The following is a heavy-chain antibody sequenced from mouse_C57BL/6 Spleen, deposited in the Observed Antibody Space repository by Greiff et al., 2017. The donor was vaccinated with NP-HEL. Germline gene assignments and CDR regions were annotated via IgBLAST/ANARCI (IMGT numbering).Heavy chain of an antibody. CDR1: GFSLSTSGMG. D-gene: IGHD2-4*01. CDR2: IYWDDDK. J-gene: IGHJ4*01. V-gene: IGHV8-12*01. Sequence: QVTLKESGPGILQSSQTLSLTCSFSGFSLSTSGMGVSWIRQPSGKGLEWLAHIYWDDDKRYNPSLKRRLTISKDTSRNQVFLKITSVDTADTATYYCARKRLYYDYDEDGPYAMDYWGQGTSVTVSS. CDR3: ARKRLYYDYDEDGPYAMDY.